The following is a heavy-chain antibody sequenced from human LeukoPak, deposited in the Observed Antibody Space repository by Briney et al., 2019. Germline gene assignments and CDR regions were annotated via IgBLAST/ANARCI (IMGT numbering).Heavy chain of an antibody. CDR1: GFTFSDYY. CDR3: AKDPLLWFGELEIDP. J-gene: IGHJ5*02. CDR2: ISSSGSTI. V-gene: IGHV3-11*01. D-gene: IGHD3-10*01. Sequence: GGSLRLSCAASGFTFSDYYMSWIRQAPGKGLEWVSYISSSGSTIYYADSVKGRFTISRDNAKNSLYLQMNSLRAEDTAVYYCAKDPLLWFGELEIDPWGQGTLVTVSS.